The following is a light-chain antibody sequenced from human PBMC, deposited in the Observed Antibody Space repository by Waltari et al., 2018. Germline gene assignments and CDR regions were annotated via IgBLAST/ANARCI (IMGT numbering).Light chain of an antibody. V-gene: IGLV1-40*01. CDR2: ANN. Sequence: QSVLTQPPSVSGAPGQRVTVSCTGSTSNTGAGYDVQWYQQFPGGAPKLVIYANNKRPSGVPDRFSATKSGSSASLAITGLQAEDEAYYYCQSYDKTLSAWVFGGGTRLTVL. CDR1: TSNTGAGYD. J-gene: IGLJ3*02. CDR3: QSYDKTLSAWV.